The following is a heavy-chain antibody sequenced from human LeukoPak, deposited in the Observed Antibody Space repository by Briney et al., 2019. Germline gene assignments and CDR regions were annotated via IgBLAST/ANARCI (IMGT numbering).Heavy chain of an antibody. CDR2: INHSGST. CDR3: ARVPFYGALDY. J-gene: IGHJ4*02. D-gene: IGHD4-17*01. V-gene: IGHV4-34*01. Sequence: SETLSLTCAVYGGSFSGYYWSWIRQPPGKGLEWIGEINHSGSTNYNPSLKSRVTISVDTSKNQFSLKLSSVTAADTAVYYCARVPFYGALDYWGQGTLVTVSS. CDR1: GGSFSGYY.